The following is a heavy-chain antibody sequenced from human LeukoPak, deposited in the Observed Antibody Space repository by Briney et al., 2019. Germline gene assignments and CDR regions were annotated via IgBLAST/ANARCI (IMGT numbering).Heavy chain of an antibody. D-gene: IGHD3-3*01. V-gene: IGHV3-48*03. CDR1: GFTFSNYE. J-gene: IGHJ4*02. Sequence: PGGSLRPSCAASGFTFSNYEINWVRQAPGKGLEWVSYISRGGGSIYYADSVKGRFTISRDNAKNSLFLQMNSLRAEDTAVYYCAREGGYYAIPNFDYWGQGTLVTVSS. CDR3: AREGGYYAIPNFDY. CDR2: ISRGGGSI.